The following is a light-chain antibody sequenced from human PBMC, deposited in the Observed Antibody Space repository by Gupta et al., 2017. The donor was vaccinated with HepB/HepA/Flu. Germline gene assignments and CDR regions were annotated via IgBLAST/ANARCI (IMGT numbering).Light chain of an antibody. Sequence: QPASVSGSPGQSITISCAGTSSDVGTYNFVSWYQQRPGKVPKLIIYDVSKRPSGISNRFSGSKSGNTASLTISGLQAEDEADYYCGSHTSSSTFVFGGGTKVTVL. CDR3: GSHTSSSTFV. J-gene: IGLJ1*01. CDR2: DVS. V-gene: IGLV2-14*03. CDR1: SSDVGTYNF.